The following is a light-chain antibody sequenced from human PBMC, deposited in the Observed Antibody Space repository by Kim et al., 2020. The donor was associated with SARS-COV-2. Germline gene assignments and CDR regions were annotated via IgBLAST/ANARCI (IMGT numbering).Light chain of an antibody. CDR1: SGSIANNY. CDR2: EDK. V-gene: IGLV6-57*01. CDR3: QSYDSSNWV. Sequence: GKTVTISCTRSSGSIANNYVQWYQQRPGSSPTTVICEDKQRPSGVPDRFSGSIDSSSNSASLTISGLKTEDEGDYYCQSYDSSNWVFGGGTQLTVL. J-gene: IGLJ3*02.